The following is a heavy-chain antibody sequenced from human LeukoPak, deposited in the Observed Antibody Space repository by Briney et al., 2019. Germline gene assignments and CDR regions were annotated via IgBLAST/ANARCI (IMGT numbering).Heavy chain of an antibody. CDR1: GFSISSGYY. Sequence: ASETLSLTCTVSGFSISSGYYWGWIRQPPGKGLEWIGSIYHSGNTYYNPSLKSRVTISMDTSKSQFGLKLSSVTAADTAVYFCARDRCSNTRCFHPTDYWGQGTLVTVSS. D-gene: IGHD2-2*01. CDR2: IYHSGNT. CDR3: ARDRCSNTRCFHPTDY. J-gene: IGHJ4*02. V-gene: IGHV4-38-2*02.